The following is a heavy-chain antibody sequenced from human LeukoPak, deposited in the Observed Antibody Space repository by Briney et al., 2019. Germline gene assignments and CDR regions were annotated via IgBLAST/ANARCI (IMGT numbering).Heavy chain of an antibody. CDR1: GGSINSYY. CDR3: ARYFNVYFDY. CDR2: IYYSGST. Sequence: PSETLSLTCTGSGGSINSYYWSWIRQPPGKGLEWIGYIYYSGSTNYNPSLKSRVTISVDTSKKQFSLKLSSVTAADTAVYYCARYFNVYFDYWGQGTLVTVSS. V-gene: IGHV4-59*01. D-gene: IGHD2/OR15-2a*01. J-gene: IGHJ4*02.